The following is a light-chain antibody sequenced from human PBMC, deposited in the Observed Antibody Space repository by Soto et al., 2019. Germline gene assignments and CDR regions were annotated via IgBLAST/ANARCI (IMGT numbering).Light chain of an antibody. CDR2: DAS. CDR3: QQYDNLPPHLT. J-gene: IGKJ4*01. V-gene: IGKV1-33*01. CDR1: QDISNY. Sequence: DIQMNQSPSSLSASVGDRVTITCQASQDISNYLNWYQQKPGKAPKLLIYDASNLETGVPSRFSGSGSGTDFTFTISSLQPEDIATYYCQQYDNLPPHLTFGGGTKVDSK.